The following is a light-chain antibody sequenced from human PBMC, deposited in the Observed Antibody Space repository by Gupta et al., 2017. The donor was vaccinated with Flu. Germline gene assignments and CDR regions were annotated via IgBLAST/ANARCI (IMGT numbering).Light chain of an antibody. J-gene: IGKJ2*01. CDR2: KAS. CDR3: QQYNSYPYT. Sequence: DIQLTQSPSTLSASVGDRVTITCRASQSISSWLAWYQQKPGKAPKLLIYKASSLESGVPSRFSGSGSGTEFTLTISSLQPDDFATYYCQQYNSYPYTFGQGTKLEIK. CDR1: QSISSW. V-gene: IGKV1-5*03.